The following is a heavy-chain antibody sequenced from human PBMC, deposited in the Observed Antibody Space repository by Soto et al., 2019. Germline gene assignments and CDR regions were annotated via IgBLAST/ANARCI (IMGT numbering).Heavy chain of an antibody. CDR3: ARRARMGSQLWLPFDY. Sequence: PSQTLSLTCTVSGGSISSGDYYWSWIRQPPGKGLEWIGYIYYSGSTYYNPSLKSRVTISVDTSKNQFSLKLSSVTAADTAVYYCARRARMGSQLWLPFDYWAQGTLVTVSS. V-gene: IGHV4-30-4*01. J-gene: IGHJ4*02. CDR1: GGSISSGDYY. CDR2: IYYSGST. D-gene: IGHD5-18*01.